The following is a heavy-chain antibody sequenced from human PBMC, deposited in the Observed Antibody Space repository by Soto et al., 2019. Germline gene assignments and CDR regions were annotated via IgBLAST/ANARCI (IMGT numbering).Heavy chain of an antibody. CDR2: ISSSGSFM. D-gene: IGHD1-7*01. V-gene: IGHV3-21*01. CDR1: GFSFSSDS. CDR3: ARDPPTGTTLDWFDS. Sequence: GGSLRLSCAASGFSFSSDSMGWVRQAPGKGLEWVSSISSSGSFMNYADSVKGRFTISRDNAKNSVYLHMTGLKDEDTAVYYCARDPPTGTTLDWFDSWGQGTLVTVSS. J-gene: IGHJ5*01.